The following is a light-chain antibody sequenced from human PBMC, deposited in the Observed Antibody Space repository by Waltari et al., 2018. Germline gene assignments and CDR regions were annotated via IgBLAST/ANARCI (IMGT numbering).Light chain of an antibody. CDR2: GAS. V-gene: IGKV1-39*01. Sequence: IQLTQSPFSLPASIGDRVDITCRASQDIKKFLAWYQQKTAKAPKLLIYGASTLQRGVPSRFRGSASGTEFTLTVTNLQPDDFATYFCQQSFSSPWTFGQGTTVNI. CDR1: QDIKKF. J-gene: IGKJ1*01. CDR3: QQSFSSPWT.